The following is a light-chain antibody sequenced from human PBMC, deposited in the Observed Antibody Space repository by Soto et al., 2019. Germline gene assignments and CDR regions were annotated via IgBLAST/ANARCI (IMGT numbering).Light chain of an antibody. CDR1: QSISSY. CDR3: QQYNSYSPWK. Sequence: DIQMTHAPSTLSASVLYIVTITFRSSQSISSYLAWYQQKPGKAPKLLIYKASSLESGVPSRFSGSGSGTEITLTINSLQPDDFATYYCQQYNSYSPWKFGQGTKVDIK. CDR2: KAS. J-gene: IGKJ1*01. V-gene: IGKV1-5*03.